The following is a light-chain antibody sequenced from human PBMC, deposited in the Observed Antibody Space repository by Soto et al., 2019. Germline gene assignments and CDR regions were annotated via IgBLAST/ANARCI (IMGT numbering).Light chain of an antibody. CDR3: MHALHTPVT. V-gene: IGKV2-28*01. J-gene: IGKJ3*01. CDR1: QSLLHSNGYNY. Sequence: DIVMTQSPLSLPVTPGEPASISCRSSQSLLHSNGYNYLDWYLQKPGQSPQLLIYLGSNRASGVPDRFSGSGSGTDFTLKISSVEAGDVGFSYCMHALHTPVTFDPGTKVDIK. CDR2: LGS.